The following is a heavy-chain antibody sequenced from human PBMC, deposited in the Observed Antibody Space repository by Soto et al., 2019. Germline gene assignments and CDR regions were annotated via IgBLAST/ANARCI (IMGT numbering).Heavy chain of an antibody. CDR2: IFYSGTT. J-gene: IGHJ6*02. CDR1: GDSISSADYY. CDR3: ARDLWVEPELYYYGMDV. D-gene: IGHD1-1*01. V-gene: IGHV4-30-4*01. Sequence: SETLSLTCTVSGDSISSADYYWSWIRQAPGKGLEWIGHIFYSGTTYYNPSLKSRLTISVDTSKNHFSLRLTSVTAADTAVYYCARDLWVEPELYYYGMDVWGQGTTVTVSS.